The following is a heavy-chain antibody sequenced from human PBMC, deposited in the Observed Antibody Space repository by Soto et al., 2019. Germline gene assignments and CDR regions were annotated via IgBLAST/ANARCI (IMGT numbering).Heavy chain of an antibody. D-gene: IGHD6-6*01. CDR3: AGTSSSSRFYYYGMDV. Sequence: GESLKISCKGSGYSFTSYWIGWVRQMPGKGLEWMGIIYPGDSDTRYSPSFQGQVTISADKSISTAYLQWSSLKASDTAMYYCAGTSSSSRFYYYGMDVWGQGXTVTVSS. V-gene: IGHV5-51*01. J-gene: IGHJ6*02. CDR1: GYSFTSYW. CDR2: IYPGDSDT.